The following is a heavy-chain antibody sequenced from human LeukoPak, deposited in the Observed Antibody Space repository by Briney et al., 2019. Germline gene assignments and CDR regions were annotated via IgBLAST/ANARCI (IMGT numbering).Heavy chain of an antibody. Sequence: GGSLRLSCAASGFTFSSYWMHWVRQTPGKGLVWVSCVNSDGSSTPYADSVKGRFTISRDNAKNTLYLQMNSLSAEDTAVYYCARGARGNYFFDYWGQGTLVTVSS. CDR1: GFTFSSYW. D-gene: IGHD1-26*01. V-gene: IGHV3-74*01. CDR3: ARGARGNYFFDY. CDR2: VNSDGSST. J-gene: IGHJ4*02.